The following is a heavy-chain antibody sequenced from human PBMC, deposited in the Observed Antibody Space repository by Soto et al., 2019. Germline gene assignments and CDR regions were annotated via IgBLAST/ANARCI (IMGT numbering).Heavy chain of an antibody. Sequence: QMPLVQSGPEVKKPGTSVKVSCKASGFTFTNSAVQWVRQARGQRLEWIGWIVVGSGNTNYAQKFQERVTITRDMSTSTAYMELSSLRSEDTAVYYCAADRKGAARRAFDIWGQGTMVTVSS. D-gene: IGHD6-6*01. CDR2: IVVGSGNT. CDR1: GFTFTNSA. J-gene: IGHJ3*02. V-gene: IGHV1-58*01. CDR3: AADRKGAARRAFDI.